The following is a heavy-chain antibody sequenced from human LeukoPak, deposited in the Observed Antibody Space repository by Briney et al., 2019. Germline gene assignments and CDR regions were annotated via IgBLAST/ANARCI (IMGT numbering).Heavy chain of an antibody. CDR1: GITFSSHA. D-gene: IGHD6-6*01. V-gene: IGHV3-23*01. Sequence: GGSLRLSCAASGITFSSHAMSWVRRAPGKGLEWVSTISGSGGSTYYADSVKGRFTISRDNSKKTLFLQMNSLRAEDTAVYYCARRRIPARPVRGILKYWGQGTLVTVSS. CDR2: ISGSGGST. CDR3: ARRRIPARPVRGILKY. J-gene: IGHJ4*02.